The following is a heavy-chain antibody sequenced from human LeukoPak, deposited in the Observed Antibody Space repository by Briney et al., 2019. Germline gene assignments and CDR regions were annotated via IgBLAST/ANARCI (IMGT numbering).Heavy chain of an antibody. CDR2: INHSGST. CDR3: ARDQSRTWEVLSGWWFDP. V-gene: IGHV4-34*01. D-gene: IGHD6-19*01. J-gene: IGHJ5*02. Sequence: PSETLSLTCAVYGGSFSGYYWSWIRQPPGKGLEWIGEINHSGSTNYNPSLKSRVTISVDTSKNQFSLKLSSVTAADTAVYYCARDQSRTWEVLSGWWFDPWGQGTLVTVSS. CDR1: GGSFSGYY.